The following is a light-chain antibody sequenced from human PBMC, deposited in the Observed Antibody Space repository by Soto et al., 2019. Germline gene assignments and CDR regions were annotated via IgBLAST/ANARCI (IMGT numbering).Light chain of an antibody. CDR1: SSDVGGYKY. Sequence: ALTQPRSVSGSPGQSVTISCTGTSSDVGGYKYVSWYQQHPGKAPKLMIYDVSKRPSGVPDRFSGSKSGNTASLTISGLQAEDEADYYCCSYAGSYTFVFGTGTKVTVL. V-gene: IGLV2-11*01. J-gene: IGLJ1*01. CDR2: DVS. CDR3: CSYAGSYTFV.